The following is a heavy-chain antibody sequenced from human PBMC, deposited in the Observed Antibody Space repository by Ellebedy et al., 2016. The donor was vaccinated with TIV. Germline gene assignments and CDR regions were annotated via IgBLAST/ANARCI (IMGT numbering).Heavy chain of an antibody. CDR1: NGSLSGYY. D-gene: IGHD1-7*01. CDR2: INLGGRT. CDR3: ARGSSGGWNSPKY. Sequence: MPSETLSLTCGVFNGSLSGYYWSWIRQSPGKRLEWIGEINLGGRTNCNPSLKSRVIMSIDTAKNQFSLTMNFVTVADAAVYYCARGSSGGWNSPKYWGQGLPVTVSS. J-gene: IGHJ4*02. V-gene: IGHV4-34*01.